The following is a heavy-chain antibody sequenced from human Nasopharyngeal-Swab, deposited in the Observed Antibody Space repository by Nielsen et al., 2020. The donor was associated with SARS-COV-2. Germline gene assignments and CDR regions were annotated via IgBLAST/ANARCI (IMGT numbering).Heavy chain of an antibody. Sequence: ESLKISCTASGGSISSYYWSWIRQPPGKGLEWIGYIYYSGSTNYNPSLKSRVTISVDTSKNQFSLKLSSVTAADTAVYYCARSRWLRGNFDYWGQGTLVTVSS. CDR3: ARSRWLRGNFDY. CDR1: GGSISSYY. J-gene: IGHJ4*02. D-gene: IGHD5-12*01. V-gene: IGHV4-59*01. CDR2: IYYSGST.